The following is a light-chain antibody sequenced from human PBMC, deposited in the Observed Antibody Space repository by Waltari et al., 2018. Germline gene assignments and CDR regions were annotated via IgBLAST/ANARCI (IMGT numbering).Light chain of an antibody. CDR1: TSTIGNYN. J-gene: IGLJ2*01. CDR2: DNN. Sequence: QSVLTQPPSVSGAPGQRVAFSCTGSTSTIGNYNVYWYQQFPGMAPKLLIYDNNKRPSGVSDRFSGSKSGTSASLTITGLQTEDEADYYCQSYDSSLSARVFGGGTRLTVL. V-gene: IGLV1-40*01. CDR3: QSYDSSLSARV.